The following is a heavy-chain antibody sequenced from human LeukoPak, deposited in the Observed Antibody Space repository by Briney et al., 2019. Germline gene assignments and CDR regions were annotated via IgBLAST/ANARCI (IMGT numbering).Heavy chain of an antibody. CDR1: GGSISSYY. V-gene: IGHV4-4*07. CDR2: IYTSGST. Sequence: PSETLSLTCTVSGGSISSYYWSWIRQPAGKGLEWIGRIYTSGSTNYNPSLKSRVTMSVDTSKNQFSLKLSSVTAADTAVYYCASKYYDFWSGYYTPYGMDVWGQGTTVTVSS. CDR3: ASKYYDFWSGYYTPYGMDV. J-gene: IGHJ6*02. D-gene: IGHD3-3*01.